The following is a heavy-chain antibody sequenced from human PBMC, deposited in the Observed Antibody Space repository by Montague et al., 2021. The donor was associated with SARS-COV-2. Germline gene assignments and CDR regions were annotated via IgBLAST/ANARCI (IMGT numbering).Heavy chain of an antibody. Sequence: SDPLSLPFLLSGGSINSFYWNWIRQSPGKGLEWIGYVYYTGGTNYNPSLKSRATISVDTSKNQFSLTVGSVTAADTAVYYCARAGGGSSYNYYGLDVWGQGTTVTVSS. CDR2: VYYTGGT. V-gene: IGHV4-59*01. CDR1: GGSINSFY. CDR3: ARAGGGSSYNYYGLDV. D-gene: IGHD2-15*01. J-gene: IGHJ6*02.